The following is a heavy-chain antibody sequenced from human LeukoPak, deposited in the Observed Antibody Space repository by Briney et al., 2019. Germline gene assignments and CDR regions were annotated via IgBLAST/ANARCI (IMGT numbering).Heavy chain of an antibody. J-gene: IGHJ4*02. CDR2: ITYDGSSE. CDR3: AKRGDGGHKSLEY. CDR1: GFTFSSYG. D-gene: IGHD3-16*01. Sequence: GRSLRLSCAASGFTFSSYGMHWVRQAPGKGLEWVATITYDGSSEYYADSVKDRFTVSRDNSKNTLYLQMSSLKTEDTAVYYCAKRGDGGHKSLEYWGQGTLVIVSS. V-gene: IGHV3-30*18.